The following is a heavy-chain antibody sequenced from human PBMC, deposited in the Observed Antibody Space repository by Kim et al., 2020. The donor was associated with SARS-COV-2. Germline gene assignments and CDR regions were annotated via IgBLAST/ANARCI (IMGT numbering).Heavy chain of an antibody. V-gene: IGHV1-3*01. CDR3: ASGKYSSSHFDY. J-gene: IGHJ4*02. D-gene: IGHD6-13*01. Sequence: KYSQKFQGRVNITRDTSASTAYMELSSLRSEDTAVYYCASGKYSSSHFDYWGQGTLVTVSS.